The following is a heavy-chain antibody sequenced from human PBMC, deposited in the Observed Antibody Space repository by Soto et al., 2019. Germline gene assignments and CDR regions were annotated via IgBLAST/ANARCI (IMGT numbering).Heavy chain of an antibody. Sequence: SETLSLTCTVSGGSISSGDYYWSWIRQPPGKGLEWIGYIYCSGSTYYNPSLKSRVTISVDTSKNQFSLKLSSVTAADTAVYYCARDVVGASIDYWGQGTLVTVSS. J-gene: IGHJ4*02. V-gene: IGHV4-30-4*01. CDR3: ARDVVGASIDY. CDR1: GGSISSGDYY. D-gene: IGHD1-26*01. CDR2: IYCSGST.